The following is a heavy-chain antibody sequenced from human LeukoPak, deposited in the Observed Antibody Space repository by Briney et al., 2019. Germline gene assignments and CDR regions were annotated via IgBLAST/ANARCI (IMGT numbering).Heavy chain of an antibody. J-gene: IGHJ4*02. CDR1: GFTFSSYA. CDR3: AKLRQWLDDPFDY. Sequence: GGSLRLSCAASGFTFSSYAMSWARQAPGKGLEWVSAISGSGGSTYYADSVKGRFTISRDNSKNTLYLQMNSLRAEDTAVYYCAKLRQWLDDPFDYWGQGTLVTVSS. CDR2: ISGSGGST. V-gene: IGHV3-23*01. D-gene: IGHD6-19*01.